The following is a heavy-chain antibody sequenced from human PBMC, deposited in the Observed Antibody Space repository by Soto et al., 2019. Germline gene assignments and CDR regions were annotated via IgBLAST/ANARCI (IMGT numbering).Heavy chain of an antibody. CDR3: TTDALTYYYDSSGYYPDDY. D-gene: IGHD3-22*01. V-gene: IGHV3-15*01. CDR1: GFTFSNAW. J-gene: IGHJ4*02. CDR2: IKSKTDGGTT. Sequence: PGGSLRLSCAASGFTFSNAWMSWVRQAPGKGLEWVGRIKSKTDGGTTDYAAPVKGRFTISRDDSKNTLYLQMNSLKTEDTAVYYCTTDALTYYYDSSGYYPDDYWGQGTLVTVLL.